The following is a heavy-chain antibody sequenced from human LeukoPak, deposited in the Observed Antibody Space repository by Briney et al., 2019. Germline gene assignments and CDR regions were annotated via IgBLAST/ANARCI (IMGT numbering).Heavy chain of an antibody. D-gene: IGHD3-10*02. CDR3: TRENYVPDS. CDR2: ISDGGSAT. CDR1: GYTFSPYW. Sequence: EGSLRLSCVASGYTFSPYWMSWVRQTPGKGLEWVASISDGGSATYYVDSVRGRFTISRDDAKNSLFLQMNGLRADDTAVYYCTRENYVPDSWGQGTLVTVSS. V-gene: IGHV3-7*03. J-gene: IGHJ4*02.